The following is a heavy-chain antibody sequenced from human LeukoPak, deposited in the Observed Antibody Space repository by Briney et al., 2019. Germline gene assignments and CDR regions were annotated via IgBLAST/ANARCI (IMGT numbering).Heavy chain of an antibody. V-gene: IGHV4-59*01. CDR2: VYYSGGT. CDR1: GGSISSYY. J-gene: IGHJ6*03. D-gene: IGHD3-3*01. Sequence: SETLSLTCTVSGGSISSYYWSWIRQPPGKGLEWIGYVYYSGGTDYNPSLKSRVTISVDTSKNQFSLKLNSVTAADTAVYYCARGGYYTLEYYYYMEVWGKGTTVTVSS. CDR3: ARGGYYTLEYYYYMEV.